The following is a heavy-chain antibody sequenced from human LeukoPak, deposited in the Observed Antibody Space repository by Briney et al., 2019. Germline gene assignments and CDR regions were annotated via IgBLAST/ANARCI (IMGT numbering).Heavy chain of an antibody. J-gene: IGHJ1*01. D-gene: IGHD2-15*01. CDR2: ISWNSGSI. V-gene: IGHV3-9*01. Sequence: PGGSLRLSCAASGFTFDDYAMHWVRQAPGKGLEWVSGISWNSGSIGYADSVKGRFTFSRDNAKNSLYMQMNSLRAEDTAVYYCARRYILGYCSGGSCYSGYFQHWGQGTLVTVSS. CDR1: GFTFDDYA. CDR3: ARRYILGYCSGGSCYSGYFQH.